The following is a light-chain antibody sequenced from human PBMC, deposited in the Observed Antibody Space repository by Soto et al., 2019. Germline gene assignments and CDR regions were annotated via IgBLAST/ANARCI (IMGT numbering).Light chain of an antibody. CDR3: QRYGTSLTWT. CDR1: QSISRGY. Sequence: EIVLTPSPGTLSLSPGERATLSCRASQSISRGYLAWYQQKPGQAPRLLIYGASSRATGIPDRFSGSGSETDFTLTISRLEPEDFAVYYCQRYGTSLTWTFGQGTKVDI. V-gene: IGKV3-20*01. J-gene: IGKJ1*01. CDR2: GAS.